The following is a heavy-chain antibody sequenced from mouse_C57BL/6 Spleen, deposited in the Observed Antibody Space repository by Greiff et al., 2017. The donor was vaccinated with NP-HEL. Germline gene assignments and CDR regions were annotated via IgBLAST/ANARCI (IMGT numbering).Heavy chain of an antibody. Sequence: EVRVVESGGGLVKPGGSLKLSCAASGFTFSSYAMSWVRQTPEKRLEWVATISDGGSYTYYPDNVKGRFTISRDNAKNNLYLQMSHLKSEDTAMYYCARYMAGSYYAMDYWGQGTSVTVSS. V-gene: IGHV5-4*03. CDR3: ARYMAGSYYAMDY. J-gene: IGHJ4*01. CDR1: GFTFSSYA. D-gene: IGHD1-1*02. CDR2: ISDGGSYT.